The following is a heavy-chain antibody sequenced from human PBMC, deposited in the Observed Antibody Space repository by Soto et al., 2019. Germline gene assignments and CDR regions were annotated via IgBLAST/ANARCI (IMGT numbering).Heavy chain of an antibody. V-gene: IGHV1-18*01. CDR2: ISAYSGNT. J-gene: IGHJ6*02. CDR1: GYTFTSYG. Sequence: GASVKVSCKASGYTFTSYGISWVRQAPGQGLEWMGWISAYSGNTNYAQKLQGRVTMTTDTSTSTAYMELRSLRSEDTAVYYCAREFKGDSILEWLLPVEDYYGMDVWGQGTTVTVSS. D-gene: IGHD3-3*01. CDR3: AREFKGDSILEWLLPVEDYYGMDV.